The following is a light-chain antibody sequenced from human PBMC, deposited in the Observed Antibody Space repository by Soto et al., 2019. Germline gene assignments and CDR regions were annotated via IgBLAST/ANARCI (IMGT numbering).Light chain of an antibody. J-gene: IGKJ1*01. CDR3: QHYGPPRWT. V-gene: IGKV3-20*01. CDR1: QIGNTNY. Sequence: EMVLTQSPGTLSLSPGERATLHCRASQIGNTNYLAWYQQRPGQPPRLLIYSVFTRANGTPDRFSGSGSGTDFTLTISRLAPEDSALYYCQHYGPPRWTFGPGTRVEIK. CDR2: SVF.